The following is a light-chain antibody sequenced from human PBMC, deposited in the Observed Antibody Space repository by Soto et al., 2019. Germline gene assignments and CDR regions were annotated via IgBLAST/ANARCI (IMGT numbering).Light chain of an antibody. CDR2: RNN. CDR3: GGWDDSLSGPV. Sequence: QSVLTQPPSVSAAPGQKVTISCSGSNSNIGNYYVYWYRQFPGTAPKLLIQRNNQRPSGVPARFSGSKSGTSASLAISGLRSEDEADYYCGGWDDSLSGPVFGGGTKLTVL. J-gene: IGLJ2*01. V-gene: IGLV1-47*01. CDR1: NSNIGNYY.